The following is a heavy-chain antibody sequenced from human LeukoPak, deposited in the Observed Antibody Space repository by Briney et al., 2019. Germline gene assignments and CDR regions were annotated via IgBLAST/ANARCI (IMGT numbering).Heavy chain of an antibody. D-gene: IGHD2-2*01. CDR1: GYTLTELS. Sequence: ASVKVSCKVSGYTLTELSMHWVRQAPGKGLEWMGGFDPEDGETIYAQTFQGRVTMTEDTSTDTAYMELSSLRSEDTAVYYCATNQDIVVVPAAAPMDVWGKGTSVTVSS. V-gene: IGHV1-24*01. CDR3: ATNQDIVVVPAAAPMDV. CDR2: FDPEDGET. J-gene: IGHJ6*04.